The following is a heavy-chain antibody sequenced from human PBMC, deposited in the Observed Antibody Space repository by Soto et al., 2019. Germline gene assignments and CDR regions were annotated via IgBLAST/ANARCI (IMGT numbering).Heavy chain of an antibody. CDR3: ARMANPYYFASSDSYEGAWFDT. CDR2: IIPMFATA. J-gene: IGHJ5*02. D-gene: IGHD3-22*01. CDR1: GGTFSSYA. V-gene: IGHV1-69*01. Sequence: QVQLVQSGAEVKKPGSSVKVSCKASGGTFSSYAVSWVRQAPGQGLEWMGGIIPMFATANYAQKLQGRVTITADESTRTTYLELSSLISEDTAVYYWARMANPYYFASSDSYEGAWFDTWGQGTLVTVSS.